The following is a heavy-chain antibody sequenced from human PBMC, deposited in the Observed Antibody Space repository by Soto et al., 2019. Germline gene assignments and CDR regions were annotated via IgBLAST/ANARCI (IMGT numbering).Heavy chain of an antibody. CDR3: ARDPRGYCSGGSCPLFLGWFDP. CDR2: ISAYNGNT. V-gene: IGHV1-18*01. CDR1: GYTFTSYG. J-gene: IGHJ5*02. D-gene: IGHD2-15*01. Sequence: QVQLVQSGAEVKKPGASVKVSCKASGYTFTSYGISWVRQAPGQGLERMGWISAYNGNTNYAQKLQGRVTMTTDTSTCTAYMELRSLRSDDTAVYYCARDPRGYCSGGSCPLFLGWFDPWGQGTLVTVSS.